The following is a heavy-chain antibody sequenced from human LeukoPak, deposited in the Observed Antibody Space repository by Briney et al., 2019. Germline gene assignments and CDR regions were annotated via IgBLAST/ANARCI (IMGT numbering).Heavy chain of an antibody. J-gene: IGHJ4*02. V-gene: IGHV3-74*01. D-gene: IGHD7-27*01. Sequence: PGGSLRLSCAASGFTFSSYWMHWVRQAPGKGLMWVSRINNDGSGTVYADSVEGRFTISRDNAKNTVYLRMNSLRADDTAVYYCVRGLLGPDYWGQGTQVTVSS. CDR2: INNDGSGT. CDR3: VRGLLGPDY. CDR1: GFTFSSYW.